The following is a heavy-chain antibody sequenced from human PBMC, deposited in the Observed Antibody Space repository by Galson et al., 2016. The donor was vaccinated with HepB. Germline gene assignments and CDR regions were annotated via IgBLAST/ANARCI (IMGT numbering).Heavy chain of an antibody. J-gene: IGHJ4*02. V-gene: IGHV4-31*03. CDR1: GVSLSRDLHY. Sequence: TLSLTCTVSGVSLSRDLHYWTWIRQSPGKGLEWVGYVSSDGTTNYNPSLKGRIAMSVDTSKNEFSVRLTSVTAADTAVYYCATDSRYGDPGFFDHWGWGTLVTVSS. CDR3: ATDSRYGDPGFFDH. D-gene: IGHD4-17*01. CDR2: VSSDGTT.